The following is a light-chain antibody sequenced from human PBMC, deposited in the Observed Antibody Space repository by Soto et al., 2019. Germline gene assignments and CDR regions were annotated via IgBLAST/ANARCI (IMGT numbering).Light chain of an antibody. V-gene: IGKV3-20*01. CDR1: QSVSSSW. CDR2: GAS. Sequence: EIVLTQSPGTLSLSPGERATLSCRASQSVSSSWLAWYQQKPGHAPRLLIYGASSRATGVPDRFSGSGSGTDFTLTISRLEPEDSAVFYCQQYGGPPWTFGQGTKVEIK. J-gene: IGKJ1*01. CDR3: QQYGGPPWT.